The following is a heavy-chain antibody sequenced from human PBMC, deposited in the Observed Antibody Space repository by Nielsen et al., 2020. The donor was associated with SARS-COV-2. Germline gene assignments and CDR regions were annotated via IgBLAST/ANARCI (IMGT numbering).Heavy chain of an antibody. CDR2: ISYDGSYK. CDR3: AKGQQVLLWYGELLFDS. Sequence: GESLKISCAVSGFTFSSYSMHWVRQAPGKGLEWVAVISYDGSYKYYADSVKGRFTISRDNSKKTLNLQMSNLRVEDTAVYYCAKGQQVLLWYGELLFDSWGQGTRVSVSS. J-gene: IGHJ4*02. V-gene: IGHV3-30*18. CDR1: GFTFSSYS. D-gene: IGHD3-10*01.